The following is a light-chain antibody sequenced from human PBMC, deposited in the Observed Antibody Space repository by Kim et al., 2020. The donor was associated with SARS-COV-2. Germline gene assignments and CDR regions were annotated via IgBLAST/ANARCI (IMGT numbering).Light chain of an antibody. V-gene: IGKV1-6*01. CDR3: LQDYHYPLT. CDR2: SAS. J-gene: IGKJ4*01. CDR1: QGIGND. Sequence: AAVGDRVTFTCQASQGIGNDLDWYQQKPGKAPKLLFYSASSLQSGVPSRFSGSGSGTDFTLTISSLQPEDFATYYCLQDYHYPLTFGGGNKVDIK.